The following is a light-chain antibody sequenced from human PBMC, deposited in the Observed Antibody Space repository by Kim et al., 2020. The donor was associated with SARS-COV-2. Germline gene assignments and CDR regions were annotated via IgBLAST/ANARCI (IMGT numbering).Light chain of an antibody. Sequence: DIQMTQSPSTLSASVGDRVTITCRASQGINTYLAWYQQRPGKAPKLLIYLASTLESGVPPRFSGSGFRTEFTLTINSLQPDDFATYYCQHYVRFPYTFGQGTKLEIK. V-gene: IGKV1-5*03. CDR2: LAS. J-gene: IGKJ2*01. CDR1: QGINTY. CDR3: QHYVRFPYT.